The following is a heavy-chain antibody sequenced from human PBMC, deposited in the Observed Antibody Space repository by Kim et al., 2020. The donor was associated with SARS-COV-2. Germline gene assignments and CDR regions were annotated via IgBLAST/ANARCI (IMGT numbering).Heavy chain of an antibody. V-gene: IGHV1-8*01. CDR1: GYTFTSYD. CDR2: MNPYSGNT. D-gene: IGHD3-10*01. Sequence: ASVKVSCKASGYTFTSYDINWVRQAAGQGLEWMGWMNPYSGNTGYAQNFQDRVTMTRNTSMSTAYMELSSLRSEDTAVYYCARSPVALYGSGIFYNAGLDYWGQGTLITVSS. CDR3: ARSPVALYGSGIFYNAGLDY. J-gene: IGHJ4*02.